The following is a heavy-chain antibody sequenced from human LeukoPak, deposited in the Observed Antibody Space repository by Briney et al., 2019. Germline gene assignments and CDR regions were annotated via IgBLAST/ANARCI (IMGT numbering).Heavy chain of an antibody. Sequence: GGSLRLSCAASGFTFSSYGMSWVRQAPGKGLEWVSGISPSGDILYYADSVKGRFTISRDNSKNTLYLHINSLRAEDTALYYCVKDNPLDYWGQGILVIVSS. V-gene: IGHV3-23*01. CDR3: VKDNPLDY. J-gene: IGHJ4*02. CDR2: ISPSGDIL. CDR1: GFTFSSYG.